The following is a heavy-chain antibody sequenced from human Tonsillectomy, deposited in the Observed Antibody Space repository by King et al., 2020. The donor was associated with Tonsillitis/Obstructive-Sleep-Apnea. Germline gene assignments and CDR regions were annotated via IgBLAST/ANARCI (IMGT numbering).Heavy chain of an antibody. V-gene: IGHV7-4-1*02. Sequence: QLVQSGSELKNPGASVKVSCKASGYTFTIYAMNWVRQAPGQGLEWMGWISTNTGNPTYAQDFTGRFVFSLDTSVSTAYLQISSLKAEDTDVYYCAWRYCSGGRCYYDAFDIWGQGTMVTVSS. CDR2: ISTNTGNP. CDR1: GYTFTIYA. J-gene: IGHJ3*02. D-gene: IGHD2-15*01. CDR3: AWRYCSGGRCYYDAFDI.